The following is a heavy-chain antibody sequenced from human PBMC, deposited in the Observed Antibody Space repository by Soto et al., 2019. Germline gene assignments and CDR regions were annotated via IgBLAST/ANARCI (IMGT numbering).Heavy chain of an antibody. CDR1: GGSISSNY. J-gene: IGHJ4*02. CDR3: ARYRREAVAGYTLDN. D-gene: IGHD6-13*01. CDR2: VYNSGST. V-gene: IGHV4-59*01. Sequence: SETLSLTCTVSGGSISSNYWTWIRQPPGKGLGWIGYVYNSGSTNYNPSLKSRVTISEDTSKSQFSLKVNSMTAADTAVYYCARYRREAVAGYTLDNWGQGILVTVSS.